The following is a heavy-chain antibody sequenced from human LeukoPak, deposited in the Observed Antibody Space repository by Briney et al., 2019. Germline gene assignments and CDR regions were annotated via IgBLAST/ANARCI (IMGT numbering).Heavy chain of an antibody. J-gene: IGHJ4*02. Sequence: GGSLRLSCEASGFTFNNYWMHWVRQGPGEGLVWVARISGDGKSTTYADSVKGRFTISRDNSKNTMYLQVNSLRAEDTALYFCARLPVPINDFGDYFDYWGQGILVTVSS. CDR3: ARLPVPINDFGDYFDY. D-gene: IGHD3/OR15-3a*01. CDR1: GFTFNNYW. V-gene: IGHV3-74*01. CDR2: ISGDGKST.